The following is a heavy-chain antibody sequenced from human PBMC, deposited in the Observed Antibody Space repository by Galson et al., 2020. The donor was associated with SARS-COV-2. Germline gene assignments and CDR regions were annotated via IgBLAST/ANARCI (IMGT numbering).Heavy chain of an antibody. CDR3: AKDTGSGWLSSPEYFQH. J-gene: IGHJ1*01. Sequence: GESLKISCAASGFTFSSYAMSWVRQAPGKGLEWVSAISGSGGSTYYADSVKGRFTISRDNSKNTLYLQMNSLRAEDTAVYYCAKDTGSGWLSSPEYFQHWGQGTLVTVSS. D-gene: IGHD6-19*01. CDR1: GFTFSSYA. CDR2: ISGSGGST. V-gene: IGHV3-23*01.